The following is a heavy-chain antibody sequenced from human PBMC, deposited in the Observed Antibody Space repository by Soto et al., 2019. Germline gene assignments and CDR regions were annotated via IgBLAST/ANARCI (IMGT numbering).Heavy chain of an antibody. CDR2: IYYTGRT. V-gene: IGHV4-59*12. Sequence: SETLCLTCTVSGGSISGYYWSCSRQSPGKGLAWIGEIYYTGRTNYNPSLKSRVTISVDTSRNQFSLKLSSVTAADTAVYYCARDGYNLNAFDIWGQGTTVTVSS. D-gene: IGHD5-12*01. CDR1: GGSISGYY. J-gene: IGHJ3*02. CDR3: ARDGYNLNAFDI.